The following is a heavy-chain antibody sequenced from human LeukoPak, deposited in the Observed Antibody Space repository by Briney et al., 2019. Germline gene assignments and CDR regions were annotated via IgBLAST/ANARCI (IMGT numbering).Heavy chain of an antibody. J-gene: IGHJ4*02. CDR1: GFTFSRYW. D-gene: IGHD2-2*02. CDR2: IRQDGSEK. Sequence: GGSLRLSCAASGFTFSRYWMSCVRQTPGKGLDWVANIRQDGSEKYYVDSVKGRFTISRDNAKNSLYLQMNSLRAEDTAVYYCARDTDSYNCSSTSCYSVVDYWGQGTLVTVSS. V-gene: IGHV3-7*01. CDR3: ARDTDSYNCSSTSCYSVVDY.